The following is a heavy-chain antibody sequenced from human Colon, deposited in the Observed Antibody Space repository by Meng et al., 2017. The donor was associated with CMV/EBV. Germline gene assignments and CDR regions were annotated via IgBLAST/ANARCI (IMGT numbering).Heavy chain of an antibody. Sequence: QVQLQESGPGLVKPSXXLSLTCTVSGGYISSSNYYWSWIRQPPGKGLEWSGHIYNSGSTYYNPSLKSRITISVDTSKNQFSLKLSSVTAADTAVYYCARGQKGYFDLWGRGTLVTVSS. V-gene: IGHV4-30-4*01. CDR2: IYNSGST. CDR3: ARGQKGYFDL. J-gene: IGHJ2*01. CDR1: GGYISSSNYY.